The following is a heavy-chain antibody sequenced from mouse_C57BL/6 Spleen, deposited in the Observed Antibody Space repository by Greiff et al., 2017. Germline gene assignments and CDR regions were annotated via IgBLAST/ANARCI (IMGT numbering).Heavy chain of an antibody. Sequence: EVQRVESGGGLVQPKGSLKLSCAASGFSFNTYAMNWVRQAPGKGLEWVARIRSKSNNYATYYADSVKDRFTISRDDSESMLYLQMNNVKTEDTAMYYCVRQERGSLDYWGQGTTLTVSS. CDR3: VRQERGSLDY. CDR2: IRSKSNNYAT. D-gene: IGHD1-1*01. J-gene: IGHJ2*01. V-gene: IGHV10-1*01. CDR1: GFSFNTYA.